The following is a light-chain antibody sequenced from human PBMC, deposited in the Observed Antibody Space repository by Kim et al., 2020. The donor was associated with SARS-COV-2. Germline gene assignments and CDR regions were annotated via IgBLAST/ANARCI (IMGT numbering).Light chain of an antibody. V-gene: IGKV1-39*01. Sequence: DIQMTQSPSSLSASVGDRVTISCRASLTISNYLNWYQQKPGKAPNLLIYAASNLESGVPSRFSGSGSGTDFTLTIGSLQPEDSATYYCQQSYRTPFTFGHGTRLEIK. CDR2: AAS. J-gene: IGKJ5*01. CDR3: QQSYRTPFT. CDR1: LTISNY.